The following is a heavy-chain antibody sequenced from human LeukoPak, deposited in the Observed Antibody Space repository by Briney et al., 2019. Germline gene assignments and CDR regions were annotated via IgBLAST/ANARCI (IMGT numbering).Heavy chain of an antibody. J-gene: IGHJ4*02. CDR3: AKVERITMIVVVSRNRYYFDY. CDR2: ISRTGFST. CDR1: GFMFSNSD. Sequence: GGSLRLSCAASGFMFSNSDMGWVRQAPGRGLEWVSTISRTGFSTFYADSVKGRFTISRDNSKNTLYLQMNSLRAEDTAVYYCAKVERITMIVVVSRNRYYFDYWGQGTLVTVSS. V-gene: IGHV3-23*01. D-gene: IGHD3-22*01.